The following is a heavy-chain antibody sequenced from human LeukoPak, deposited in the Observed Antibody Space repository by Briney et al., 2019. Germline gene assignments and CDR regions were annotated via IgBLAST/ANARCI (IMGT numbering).Heavy chain of an antibody. J-gene: IGHJ4*02. CDR3: ARDPGIAVAVPYY. CDR2: IRYDGSNK. Sequence: GGSLRLSCAASGFTFSSYGMHWVRQAPGKGLEWVAFIRYDGSNKYYADSVKGRFTISRDNAKNSLYLQMNSLRAEDTAVYYCARDPGIAVAVPYYWGQGTLVTVSS. D-gene: IGHD6-19*01. CDR1: GFTFSSYG. V-gene: IGHV3-30*02.